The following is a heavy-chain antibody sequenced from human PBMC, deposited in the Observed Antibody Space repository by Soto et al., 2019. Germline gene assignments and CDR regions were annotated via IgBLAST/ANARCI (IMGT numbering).Heavy chain of an antibody. V-gene: IGHV1-69*12. CDR1: GGTFSSYA. Sequence: QVQLVQSGAEVKKPGSSVKVSCKASGGTFSSYAISWVRQAPGQGLEWMGGIIPIFGTADYAQKFQGRVTITAAESTSTAYMELSSRRSEDTAVYYCARHSSLRGYCISTSCYGYYYGMDVWGQGTTVTVSS. CDR2: IIPIFGTA. D-gene: IGHD2-2*01. J-gene: IGHJ6*02. CDR3: ARHSSLRGYCISTSCYGYYYGMDV.